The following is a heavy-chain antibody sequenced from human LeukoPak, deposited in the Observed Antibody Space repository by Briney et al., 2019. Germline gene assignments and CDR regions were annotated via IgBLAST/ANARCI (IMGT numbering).Heavy chain of an antibody. CDR1: GYTFTSYY. CDR2: INPSGGST. J-gene: IGHJ4*02. D-gene: IGHD3-22*01. Sequence: ASVKVSCKASGYTFTSYYMHWVRQAPGQGLEWMGIINPSGGSTSYAQKFQGRVTMTRDTSTSTVYMELSSLRSEDTAVYYCARDITMIVVAEEMLDCWGQGTLVTVSS. CDR3: ARDITMIVVAEEMLDC. V-gene: IGHV1-46*01.